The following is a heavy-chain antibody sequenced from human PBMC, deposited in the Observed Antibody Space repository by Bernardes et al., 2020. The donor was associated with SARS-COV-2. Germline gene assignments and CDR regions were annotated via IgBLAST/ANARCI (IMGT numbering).Heavy chain of an antibody. Sequence: SETLSLTCGVNGGSFSGYHWSWIRQSPGKGLEWIGEVIHSGSTNYNPSLKSRVTISVDTSKNQLSLKLSSVTAADTAVYYCTYSGSSYPDYWGQGTLVTVPP. V-gene: IGHV4-34*12. J-gene: IGHJ4*02. CDR3: TYSGSSYPDY. CDR1: GGSFSGYH. CDR2: VIHSGST. D-gene: IGHD1-26*01.